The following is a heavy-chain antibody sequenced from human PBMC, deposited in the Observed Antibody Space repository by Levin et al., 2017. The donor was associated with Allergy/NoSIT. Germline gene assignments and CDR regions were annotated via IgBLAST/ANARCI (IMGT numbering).Heavy chain of an antibody. J-gene: IGHJ2*01. CDR1: GFTFSGYS. CDR2: IDSSNTI. V-gene: IGHV3-48*02. CDR3: ARDRYYYDSSGKYEKNWFFDL. Sequence: PGGSLRLSCAASGFTFSGYSINWVRQAPGRGLEWLSYIDSSNTIYYADSVKGRFTISRDNAKNSLYLQMKSLRDEDTAVYYCARDRYYYDSSGKYEKNWFFDLWGRGTLVTVSS. D-gene: IGHD3-22*01.